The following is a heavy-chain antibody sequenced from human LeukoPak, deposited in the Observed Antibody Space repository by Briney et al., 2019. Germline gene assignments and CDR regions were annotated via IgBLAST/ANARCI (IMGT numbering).Heavy chain of an antibody. CDR3: ARRHRNYYYYMDV. V-gene: IGHV4-34*01. J-gene: IGHJ6*03. Sequence: SETLSLTCAVYGGSFSGYYWSWIRQPPGKGLEWIGEINHSGSTNYNPSLKSRVTISVDTSKNQFSLKLSSVTAADTAVYYCARRHRNYYYYMDVWGKGTTVTISS. CDR2: INHSGST. CDR1: GGSFSGYY. D-gene: IGHD5/OR15-5a*01.